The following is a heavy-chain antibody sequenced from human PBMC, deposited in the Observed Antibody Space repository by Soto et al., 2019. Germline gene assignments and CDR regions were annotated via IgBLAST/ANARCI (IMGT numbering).Heavy chain of an antibody. CDR1: GFTFSTYA. J-gene: IGHJ4*02. CDR3: VKGGITMVRGVLFAY. V-gene: IGHV3-64D*06. CDR2: ISNNGGST. Sequence: HPGGSLRLSCSASGFTFSTYAMHWARQAPGKGLEYVSAISNNGGSTYYADSVKGRFTISRDNSKNTLYLQMSSLRTADTAIYYCVKGGITMVRGVLFAYWGQGTPVTVSS. D-gene: IGHD3-10*01.